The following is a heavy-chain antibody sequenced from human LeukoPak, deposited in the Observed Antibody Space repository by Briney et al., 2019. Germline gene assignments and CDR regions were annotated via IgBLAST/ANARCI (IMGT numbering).Heavy chain of an antibody. D-gene: IGHD2/OR15-2a*01. V-gene: IGHV3-48*01. CDR3: ARGAREYDW. J-gene: IGHJ4*02. Sequence: GGSLRLSCVASGFIFTSYNMKWVRQAPGKGLEWISYISISSDAIYYADSVKGRFTISRDNAKNSVYLQMSSLRAEDTAVYFCARGAREYDWWGQGTLVTVSS. CDR2: ISISSDAI. CDR1: GFIFTSYN.